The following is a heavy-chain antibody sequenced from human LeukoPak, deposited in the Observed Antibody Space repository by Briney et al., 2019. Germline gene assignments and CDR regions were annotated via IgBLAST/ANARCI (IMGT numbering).Heavy chain of an antibody. Sequence: SETLSLTCAVYGGSFSGYYWSWIRQPPGKGLEWIGEINDSGGTNYNRSLKSRVTISVDTSKNQFSLKLRFVTAEDTAVYYCGSLITGTRTGAFDIWGQGTMVTVSS. CDR1: GGSFSGYY. V-gene: IGHV4-34*01. D-gene: IGHD1-20*01. J-gene: IGHJ3*02. CDR3: GSLITGTRTGAFDI. CDR2: INDSGGT.